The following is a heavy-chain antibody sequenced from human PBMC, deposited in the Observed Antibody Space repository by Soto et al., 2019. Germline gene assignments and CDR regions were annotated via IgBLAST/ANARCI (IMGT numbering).Heavy chain of an antibody. Sequence: EVQLLESGGGLVQPGGSLRLSCAASGFTFSSYAMRWVRQAPGKGLEWVSVISGGGGATYYADSVKGRFTISRDNSKNTLYLQMNSLRAEDTAVYYCAKNGQYTAMAWEDYWGQGTLVTVSS. CDR2: ISGGGGAT. D-gene: IGHD5-18*01. V-gene: IGHV3-23*01. CDR3: AKNGQYTAMAWEDY. CDR1: GFTFSSYA. J-gene: IGHJ4*02.